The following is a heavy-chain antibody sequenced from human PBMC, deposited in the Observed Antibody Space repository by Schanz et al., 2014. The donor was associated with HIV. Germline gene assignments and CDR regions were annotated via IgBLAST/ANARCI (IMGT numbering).Heavy chain of an antibody. Sequence: QVQLVQSGAEVQTSGSSVKVSCKASGGTIRNLGITWVRQAPGQGLEWMGVINIMLGKTNYAQKFQGRVSMTADQSTSTAYMEVSSLRSDDTAVYYCASGRRSGIGWRMDVWGQGTTVSVSS. D-gene: IGHD6-19*01. J-gene: IGHJ6*02. CDR3: ASGRRSGIGWRMDV. CDR1: GGTIRNLG. CDR2: INIMLGKT. V-gene: IGHV1-69*01.